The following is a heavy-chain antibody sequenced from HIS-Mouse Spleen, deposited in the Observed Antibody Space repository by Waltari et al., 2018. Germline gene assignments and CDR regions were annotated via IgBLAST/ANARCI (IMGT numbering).Heavy chain of an antibody. D-gene: IGHD6-13*01. CDR1: GGSFSRSRYY. CDR2: IYYSGST. J-gene: IGHJ2*01. V-gene: IGHV4-39*07. CDR3: AREIPYSSSWYDWYFDL. Sequence: QLQLQESGPGLVKPSETLSLTCTVFGGSFSRSRYYLVWIRQPPGKGLEWIGRIYYSGSTYYNPSLKSRVTISVDTSKNQFSLKLSSVTAADTAVYYCAREIPYSSSWYDWYFDLWGRGTLVTVSS.